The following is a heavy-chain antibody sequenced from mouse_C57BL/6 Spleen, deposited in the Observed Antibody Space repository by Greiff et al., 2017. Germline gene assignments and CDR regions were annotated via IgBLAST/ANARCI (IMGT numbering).Heavy chain of an antibody. V-gene: IGHV5-15*04. CDR2: ISNLAYSI. CDR1: GFTFSDYG. D-gene: IGHD4-1*01. CDR3: ARNWEGYFDV. Sequence: EVKLEESGGGLVQPGGSLKLSCAASGFTFSDYGMAWVRQAPRKGPEWVAFISNLAYSIYYADTVTGRFTISRENAKNTLYLEMSSLRSEDTAMYYCARNWEGYFDVWGTGTTVTVSS. J-gene: IGHJ1*03.